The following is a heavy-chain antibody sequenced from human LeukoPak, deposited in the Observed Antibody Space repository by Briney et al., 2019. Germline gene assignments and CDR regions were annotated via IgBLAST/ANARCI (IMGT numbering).Heavy chain of an antibody. D-gene: IGHD2-8*01. Sequence: GASVKVSCKVSGYTLTELSMHWVRQAPGKGLEWMGGFDPEDGETIYAQKSQGRVTMTEDTSTDTAYMELSSLRSEDTAVYYCATTSVHYYYYGMDVRGQGTTVTVSS. CDR3: ATTSVHYYYYGMDV. CDR1: GYTLTELS. CDR2: FDPEDGET. V-gene: IGHV1-24*01. J-gene: IGHJ6*02.